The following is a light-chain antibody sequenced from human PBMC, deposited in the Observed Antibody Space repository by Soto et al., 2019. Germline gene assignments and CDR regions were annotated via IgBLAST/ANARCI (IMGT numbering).Light chain of an antibody. J-gene: IGKJ1*01. CDR1: QSVSSTL. CDR3: QLYGSSPEA. V-gene: IGKV3-20*01. CDR2: DAS. Sequence: IGLAKSPCTLSLSTRERAAITCRASQSVSSTLLAWYQQKPGQAPRLLIYDASSRDSGIPDRFSGSGSGTDFTLTISSLQPEDFAAYYCQLYGSSPEAFGQGSMVDI.